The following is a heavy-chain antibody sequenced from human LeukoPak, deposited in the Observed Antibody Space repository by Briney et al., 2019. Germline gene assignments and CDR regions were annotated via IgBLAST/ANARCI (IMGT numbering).Heavy chain of an antibody. Sequence: VGSLRLSCAASGFTFDDYGMSWVRQAPGKGPEWVSGINWNGGSTGYADSVKGRFTISRDNAKNSLYLQMNSLRAEDTALYYCARGRSGSYQEGFDYRGQGTLVTVSS. J-gene: IGHJ4*02. V-gene: IGHV3-20*04. CDR2: INWNGGST. D-gene: IGHD1-26*01. CDR1: GFTFDDYG. CDR3: ARGRSGSYQEGFDY.